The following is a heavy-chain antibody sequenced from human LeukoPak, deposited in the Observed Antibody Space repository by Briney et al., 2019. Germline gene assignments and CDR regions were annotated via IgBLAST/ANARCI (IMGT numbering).Heavy chain of an antibody. CDR3: ARDGGYSSGWWPFDI. CDR1: GFTFSSYS. V-gene: IGHV3-21*01. Sequence: GGSLRLSCAASGFTFSSYSMNWVRQAPGKGLEWVSSISSSSSYIYYADSVKGRFTISRDNAKNSLYLQMNSLRAEDTAVYYCARDGGYSSGWWPFDIWGQGTMVTVSS. J-gene: IGHJ3*02. D-gene: IGHD6-19*01. CDR2: ISSSSSYI.